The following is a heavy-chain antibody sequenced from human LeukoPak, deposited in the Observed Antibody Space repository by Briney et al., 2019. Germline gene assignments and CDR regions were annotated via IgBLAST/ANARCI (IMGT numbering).Heavy chain of an antibody. CDR3: ARRYSPTGPFDY. CDR2: INPNNDDT. D-gene: IGHD1-14*01. V-gene: IGHV1-2*02. J-gene: IGHJ4*02. CDR1: GYTFSGYY. Sequence: ASVKVSCKASGYTFSGYYMYWVRQAPGQGLEWMGWINPNNDDTNSAPKFQGRVSMTWDTSISTAYMQLNTLTSDDTAVYYCARRYSPTGPFDYWGPGTLVTVSS.